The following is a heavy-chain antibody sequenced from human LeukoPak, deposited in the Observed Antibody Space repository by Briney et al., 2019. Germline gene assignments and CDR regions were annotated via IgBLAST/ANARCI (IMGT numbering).Heavy chain of an antibody. D-gene: IGHD6-19*01. V-gene: IGHV3-48*03. CDR1: GFTFSSYE. Sequence: GRSLRLSCAASGFTFSSYEMNWVRQAPGKGLEWVSYISSSGRTIFYADSVKGRFTISRDNAKNSLFLQMNSLRAEDTAVYYCARDGWVDYWGQGTLVTVSS. CDR2: ISSSGRTI. J-gene: IGHJ4*02. CDR3: ARDGWVDY.